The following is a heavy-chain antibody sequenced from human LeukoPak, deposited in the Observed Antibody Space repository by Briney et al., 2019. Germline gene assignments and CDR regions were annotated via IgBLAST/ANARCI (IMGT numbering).Heavy chain of an antibody. CDR1: GGSISSYY. J-gene: IGHJ6*03. V-gene: IGHV4-4*09. CDR3: ARLVDPMGDYYMDV. Sequence: PSETLSLICTVSGGSISSYYWSWIRQPPGKGLEWIGYIYTNGSTNYNPSLKSRVTISVDTSKNQFSLKLSSVTAADTAVYYCARLVDPMGDYYMDVWGKGTTVTVSS. CDR2: IYTNGST. D-gene: IGHD1-26*01.